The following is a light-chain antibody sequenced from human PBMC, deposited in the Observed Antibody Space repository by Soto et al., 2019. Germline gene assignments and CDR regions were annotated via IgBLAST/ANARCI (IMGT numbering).Light chain of an antibody. V-gene: IGKV1-5*01. J-gene: IGKJ1*01. CDR1: QTISTW. CDR3: QQYNSYSA. Sequence: DIQVTQSPPTLSASLGDRVTITFRASQTISTWMAWYQQKPGKAPKLLVYDASTLQSGVASRFSGSGSGTEFTLTISSLQPDDFATYYCQQYNSYSAFGQGTKVDIK. CDR2: DAS.